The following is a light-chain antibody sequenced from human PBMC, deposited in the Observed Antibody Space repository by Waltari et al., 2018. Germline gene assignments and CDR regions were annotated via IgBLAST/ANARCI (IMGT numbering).Light chain of an antibody. CDR1: SSDGGNYNL. J-gene: IGLJ3*02. CDR2: DDN. V-gene: IGLV2-23*01. Sequence: QSALTQPASMSGSPGQSITISCTGTSSDGGNYNLVPWYQQYPGKAPKVMIYDDNRRPSGVSDRFSGSKSGNTASLTISGVQAEDEADYYCCSYAGSYTWVFGGGTKLTVL. CDR3: CSYAGSYTWV.